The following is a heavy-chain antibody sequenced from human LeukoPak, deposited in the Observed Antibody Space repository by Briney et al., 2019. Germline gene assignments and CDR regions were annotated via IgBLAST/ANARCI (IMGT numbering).Heavy chain of an antibody. V-gene: IGHV4-34*01. CDR2: INHSGST. CDR3: AKAPIACVPGGYYFEY. Sequence: SDTLSLTCALYGGSFSGYYWNWIRHPPGEGREWIGEINHSGSTHYNPPLKSRVTISVDTSKNKFSLKLSSVTAADTAVYYCAKAPIACVPGGYYFEYWGQGTLVTVSS. CDR1: GGSFSGYY. J-gene: IGHJ4*02. D-gene: IGHD3-10*01.